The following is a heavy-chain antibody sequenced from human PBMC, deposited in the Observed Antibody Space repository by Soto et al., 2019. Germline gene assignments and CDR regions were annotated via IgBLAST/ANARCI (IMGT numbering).Heavy chain of an antibody. CDR1: GDKFSTYA. Sequence: QVQLGQSGAEVRKPGSSVRVACKASGDKFSTYAINWVRQVPGQGLEWLGRIITFFGAAMYAQKFQGRVTITADESATTAYMELSSLRSDVTAVYYCARGGKERFRGSGMDVWGQGTTFTVSS. J-gene: IGHJ6*02. D-gene: IGHD1-1*01. V-gene: IGHV1-69*18. CDR2: IITFFGAA. CDR3: ARGGKERFRGSGMDV.